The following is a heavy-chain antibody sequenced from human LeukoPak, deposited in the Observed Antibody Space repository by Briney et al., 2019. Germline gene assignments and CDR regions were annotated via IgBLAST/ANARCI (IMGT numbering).Heavy chain of an antibody. V-gene: IGHV1-2*02. D-gene: IGHD6-19*01. CDR2: INPNSGGT. CDR3: ARGPAAVAGFMDV. Sequence: GASVKVSCKASGYTFTGYYMHWVRQAPGQGLEWMGWINPNSGGTNYAQKFQGRVTMTRDTSISTAYMELSRLRSDDTAVYYCARGPAAVAGFMDVWGKGTMVTVSS. J-gene: IGHJ6*03. CDR1: GYTFTGYY.